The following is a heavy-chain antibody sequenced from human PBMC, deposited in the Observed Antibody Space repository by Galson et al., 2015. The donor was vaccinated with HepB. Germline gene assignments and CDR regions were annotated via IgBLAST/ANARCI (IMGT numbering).Heavy chain of an antibody. D-gene: IGHD5-24*01. J-gene: IGHJ4*02. CDR1: GFTFSNNR. CDR3: ARQSGRWLQLALDY. V-gene: IGHV3-48*04. Sequence: SLRLSCADSGFTFSNNRMNWVRQAPGKGLEWVSYISSSSSTIYYADSVKGRFTISRDNAKNSLYLQMDSLRAEDTAVYYCARQSGRWLQLALDYWGQGTLVTVSS. CDR2: ISSSSSTI.